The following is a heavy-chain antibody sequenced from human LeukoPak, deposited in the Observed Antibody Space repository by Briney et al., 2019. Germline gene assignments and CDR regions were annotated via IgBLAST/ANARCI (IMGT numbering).Heavy chain of an antibody. CDR2: IYYSGST. J-gene: IGHJ4*02. V-gene: IGHV4-39*01. CDR1: GSSIGSSSYY. Sequence: SETLSLTCTVSGSSIGSSSYYWGWIRQPPGKGLEWIGSIYYSGSTSYNPSLKSRVTISVDTSKDQFSLKLNSVTAADTAVYYCARRFDYWGQGTLVTVSS. CDR3: ARRFDY.